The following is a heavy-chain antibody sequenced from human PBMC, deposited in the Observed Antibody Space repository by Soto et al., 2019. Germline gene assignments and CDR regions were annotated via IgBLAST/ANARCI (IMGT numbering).Heavy chain of an antibody. CDR1: GGSFRGFY. Sequence: PSETLSLTCAVYGGSFRGFYWSWIRQPPGKGLEWIGEINHSGSTNYSPSLKSRVTISVDTSKNQFSLKLSSVTAADTAVYYCARGGLRKKYNWFDPWGQGTLVTVSS. D-gene: IGHD5-12*01. CDR3: ARGGLRKKYNWFDP. J-gene: IGHJ5*02. V-gene: IGHV4-34*01. CDR2: INHSGST.